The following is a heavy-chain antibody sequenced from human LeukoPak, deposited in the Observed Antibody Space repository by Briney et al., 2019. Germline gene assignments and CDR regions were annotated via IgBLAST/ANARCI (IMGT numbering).Heavy chain of an antibody. CDR1: GFIFNNAW. Sequence: GGSLRLSCAASGFIFNNAWMSWVRQAPGKGLEWVGRIKSKIDGETTEYAAHVKGRFTISRDDSKNMLYLQMNSLKIEDTAVYYCTIGGYDWGQGTLVAVSS. V-gene: IGHV3-15*01. D-gene: IGHD5-12*01. CDR2: IKSKIDGETT. J-gene: IGHJ4*02. CDR3: TIGGYD.